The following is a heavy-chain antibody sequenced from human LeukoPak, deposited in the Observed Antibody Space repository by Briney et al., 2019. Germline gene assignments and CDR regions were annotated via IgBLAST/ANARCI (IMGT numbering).Heavy chain of an antibody. CDR2: INHSGST. J-gene: IGHJ6*02. CDR3: ARLAIVVVNDYYYGMDV. CDR1: GGSFSGYY. D-gene: IGHD3-22*01. Sequence: PSETLSLTCAVYGGSFSGYYWSWIRQPPGKGLEWIGEINHSGSTNYNPSLKSRVTISVDTSKNQFSLKLSSVTAADTAVYYCARLAIVVVNDYYYGMDVWGQGTTATVSS. V-gene: IGHV4-34*01.